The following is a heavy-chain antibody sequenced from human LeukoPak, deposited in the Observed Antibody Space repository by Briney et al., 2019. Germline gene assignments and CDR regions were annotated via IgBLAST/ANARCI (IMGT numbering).Heavy chain of an antibody. CDR3: TGDLTGYYYYYMDV. D-gene: IGHD3-9*01. CDR2: IRSKAYGGTT. CDR1: GFTFGDYA. V-gene: IGHV3-49*03. J-gene: IGHJ6*03. Sequence: GGSLRLSCTASGFTFGDYAMSWFRQAPGKGLEWVGFIRSKAYGGTTEYAASVKGRFTISRDDSKSIAYLQMNSLKTEDTAVYYCTGDLTGYYYYYMDVWGKGTTVTVSS.